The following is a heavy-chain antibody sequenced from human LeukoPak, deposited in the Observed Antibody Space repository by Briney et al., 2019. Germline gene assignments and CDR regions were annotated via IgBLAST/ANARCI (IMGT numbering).Heavy chain of an antibody. D-gene: IGHD3-22*01. CDR1: GYTFTGYY. V-gene: IGHV1-2*02. CDR3: ARDPDSSGYYWFDP. Sequence: GASVKVSCKASGYTFTGYYMHWVRQAPGQGLEWMGWINPNSGGTNYAQKFQGRVTMTRDTSISTAYMELSRLRSDDTAVCYCARDPDSSGYYWFDPWGQGTLVTVSS. J-gene: IGHJ5*02. CDR2: INPNSGGT.